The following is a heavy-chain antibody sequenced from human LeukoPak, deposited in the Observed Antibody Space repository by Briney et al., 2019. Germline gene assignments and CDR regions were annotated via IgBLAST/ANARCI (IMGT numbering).Heavy chain of an antibody. CDR2: ISGSGGST. V-gene: IGHV3-23*01. CDR3: AKALIAAAGTRRGLDV. D-gene: IGHD6-13*01. CDR1: RFTFSNAW. Sequence: GGSLRLSCAASRFTFSNAWMSWVRQAPGKGLECVSAISGSGGSTYYADSVKGRFTISRDNSKNTLYLQMNTLRAEDTAVYYCAKALIAAAGTRRGLDVWGQGTTVTVSS. J-gene: IGHJ6*02.